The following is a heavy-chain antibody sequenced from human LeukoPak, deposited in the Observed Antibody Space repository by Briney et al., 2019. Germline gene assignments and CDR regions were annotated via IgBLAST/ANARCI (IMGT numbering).Heavy chain of an antibody. CDR2: ISGSGGST. V-gene: IGHV3-23*01. D-gene: IGHD2-2*01. CDR3: AKRQIIVVSAFDY. J-gene: IGHJ4*02. Sequence: AGGSLRLSCAASGFTFSSYAMSWVRQAPGKGLELVSAISGSGGSTYYADSVKGRFTISRDNSKNTLYLQMNSLRAEDTAVYYCAKRQIIVVSAFDYWGQGTLVTVSS. CDR1: GFTFSSYA.